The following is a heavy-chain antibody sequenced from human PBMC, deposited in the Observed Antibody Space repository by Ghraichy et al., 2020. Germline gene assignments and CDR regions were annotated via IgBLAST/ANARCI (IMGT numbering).Heavy chain of an antibody. CDR2: ITNTGGAV. Sequence: GGSLRLSCAASGFTFSRYAINWVRQAPRRGLEWISHITNTGGAVYYADSVKGRFTVSRDNGKNSVYLQMHSLRVEDTALYYCARVDLGTIDFWGQGTLVTVSS. D-gene: IGHD1-7*01. V-gene: IGHV3-48*03. J-gene: IGHJ4*02. CDR3: ARVDLGTIDF. CDR1: GFTFSRYA.